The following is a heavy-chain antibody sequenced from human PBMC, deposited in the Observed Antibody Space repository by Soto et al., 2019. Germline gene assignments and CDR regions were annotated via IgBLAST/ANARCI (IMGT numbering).Heavy chain of an antibody. CDR1: GYTLTELS. CDR2: FDPEDGET. V-gene: IGHV1-24*01. D-gene: IGHD2-2*01. Sequence: ASVKVSCKVSGYTLTELSMHWVRQAPGKGLEWMGGFDPEDGETIYAQKFQGRVTMTEDTSTDTAYMELSSLRSEDTAVYYCATRQGPAATKDYYMDVWGKGTTVTVSS. J-gene: IGHJ6*03. CDR3: ATRQGPAATKDYYMDV.